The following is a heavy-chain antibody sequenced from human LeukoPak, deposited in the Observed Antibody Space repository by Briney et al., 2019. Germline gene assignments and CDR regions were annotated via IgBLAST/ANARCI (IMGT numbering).Heavy chain of an antibody. Sequence: GGSLRLSCAASGFTFSSYWMNWARQAPGKGLEWVASINHNGNVNYYVDSVKGRFTISRDNSRNTLYLQMNNLRAEDTAVYFCARSYADGTADYWGQGTLVTVSS. V-gene: IGHV3-7*01. CDR1: GFTFSSYW. J-gene: IGHJ4*02. CDR2: INHNGNVN. CDR3: ARSYADGTADY. D-gene: IGHD2-2*01.